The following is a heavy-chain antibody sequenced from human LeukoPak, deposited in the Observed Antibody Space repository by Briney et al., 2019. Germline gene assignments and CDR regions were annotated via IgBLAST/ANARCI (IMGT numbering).Heavy chain of an antibody. CDR1: GGSFSGYY. D-gene: IGHD6-6*01. Sequence: SETLSLTCAVYGGSFSGYYWSWIRQPPGKGLEWIGEIDHSGSTNYNPSLKSRVTISVDTSKNQFSLKLSSVTAADTAVYYCARRHVEYSSSSDPYDFDYWGQGTLVTVSS. V-gene: IGHV4-34*01. CDR3: ARRHVEYSSSSDPYDFDY. CDR2: IDHSGST. J-gene: IGHJ4*02.